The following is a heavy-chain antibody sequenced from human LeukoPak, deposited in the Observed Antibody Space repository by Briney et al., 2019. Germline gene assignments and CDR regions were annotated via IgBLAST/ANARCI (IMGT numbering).Heavy chain of an antibody. CDR3: ANLGANYYFDY. CDR2: ISSSGSTI. Sequence: GSLRLSCAASGFTFSSYEMNWVRQAPGKGLEWVSYISSSGSTIYYADSVKGRFTISRDNAKNSLYLQMNSLRAEDTAVYYCANLGANYYFDYWAQGTLVTVSS. V-gene: IGHV3-48*03. D-gene: IGHD4/OR15-4a*01. CDR1: GFTFSSYE. J-gene: IGHJ4*02.